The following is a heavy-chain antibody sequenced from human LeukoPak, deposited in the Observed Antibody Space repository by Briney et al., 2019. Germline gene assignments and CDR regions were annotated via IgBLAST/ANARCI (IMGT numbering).Heavy chain of an antibody. V-gene: IGHV4-38-2*02. CDR3: ARYDYGDYTLDY. J-gene: IGHJ4*02. D-gene: IGHD4-17*01. Sequence: SETLSLTCTVSGYSIRNGYYWVWIRQSPSQSPGKGLEWIATIYHSGSTYYNPSLKSRVTISIDTSKNQISLKLSSVTAADTAVYYCARYDYGDYTLDYWGQGTLVTVSS. CDR1: GYSIRNGYY. CDR2: IYHSGST.